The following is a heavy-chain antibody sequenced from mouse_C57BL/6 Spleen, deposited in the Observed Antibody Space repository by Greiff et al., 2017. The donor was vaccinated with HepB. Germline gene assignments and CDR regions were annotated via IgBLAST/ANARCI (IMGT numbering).Heavy chain of an antibody. D-gene: IGHD1-1*02. CDR2: IYPRSGNT. V-gene: IGHV1-81*01. J-gene: IGHJ4*01. Sequence: VMLVESGAELARPGASVKLSCKASGYTFTSYGISWVKQRTGQGLEWIGEIYPRSGNTYYNEKFKGKATMTADKSSSTAYMELRSLTSEDSSVYFCARGGGSTDYYAMDYWGQGTSVTVSS. CDR3: ARGGGSTDYYAMDY. CDR1: GYTFTSYG.